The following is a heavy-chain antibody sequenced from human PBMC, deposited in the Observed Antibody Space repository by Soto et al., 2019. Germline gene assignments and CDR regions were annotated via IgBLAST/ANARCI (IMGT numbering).Heavy chain of an antibody. CDR2: IWYDGSNK. CDR3: ARDGRYCSGGSCHHAFDI. CDR1: GFTFSNYG. D-gene: IGHD2-15*01. J-gene: IGHJ3*02. V-gene: IGHV3-33*01. Sequence: GGSLRLSCAASGFTFSNYGMHWVRQAPGKGLEWVAVIWYDGSNKYYADSVKGRFTISRDNSKNTLYLQMNSLRAEDTAVYYCARDGRYCSGGSCHHAFDIWGQGTMVTVSS.